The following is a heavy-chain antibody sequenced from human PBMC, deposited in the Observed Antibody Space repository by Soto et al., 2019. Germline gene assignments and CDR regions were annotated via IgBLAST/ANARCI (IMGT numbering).Heavy chain of an antibody. CDR3: AKATATGGGAFEI. CDR2: ILVGGST. D-gene: IGHD2-8*02. Sequence: PGGSLRLSCAVSGFICSSYDMIWVRQAPGKGLAWVSTILVGGSTHYEDSVQGRLTISRDTSKNTVYLHMNSLTAGDTAVYYCAKATATGGGAFEIYGQGTMVTVSS. V-gene: IGHV3-23*01. CDR1: GFICSSYD. J-gene: IGHJ3*02.